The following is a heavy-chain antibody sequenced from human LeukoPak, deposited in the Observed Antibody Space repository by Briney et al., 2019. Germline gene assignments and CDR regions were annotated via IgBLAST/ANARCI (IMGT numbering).Heavy chain of an antibody. D-gene: IGHD2-8*02. CDR1: GGSFSAYY. CDR2: INHSGIT. CDR3: AHDGFATGGSTSTGH. J-gene: IGHJ4*02. Sequence: KPSGTLSLTCAVYGGSFSAYYWSWIRQPPGKGLEWIGEINHSGITNYNPSLKSRVTMSVDTSKNQFSLKLTSVTAADTAVYYCAHDGFATGGSTSTGHWGQGTLVTVSS. V-gene: IGHV4-34*01.